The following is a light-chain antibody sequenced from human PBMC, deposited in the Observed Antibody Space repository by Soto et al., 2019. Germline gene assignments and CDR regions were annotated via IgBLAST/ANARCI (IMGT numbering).Light chain of an antibody. CDR2: GAS. Sequence: EVVMTQSPATLSVSPGERATLSCRASQSVSSNLAWYQQRPGQAPRLLIYGASTRATDITARFSGSESATEFTLTISSLQSEVSAVYYCQQYDYWPWYTLGQGTKLEIK. CDR1: QSVSSN. V-gene: IGKV3-15*01. J-gene: IGKJ2*01. CDR3: QQYDYWPWYT.